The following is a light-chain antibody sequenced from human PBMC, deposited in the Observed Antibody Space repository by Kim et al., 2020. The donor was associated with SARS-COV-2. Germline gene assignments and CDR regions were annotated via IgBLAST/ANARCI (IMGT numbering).Light chain of an antibody. Sequence: ASVGDIVTIPCRASQDIRNDLGWYQQNPGRAPKRLIYGASSLQSGVPSRFSGSGSGTEFTLTISSLQPEDFATYFCLQHHTYPITFGQGTRLEIK. CDR3: LQHHTYPIT. V-gene: IGKV1-17*01. CDR1: QDIRND. CDR2: GAS. J-gene: IGKJ5*01.